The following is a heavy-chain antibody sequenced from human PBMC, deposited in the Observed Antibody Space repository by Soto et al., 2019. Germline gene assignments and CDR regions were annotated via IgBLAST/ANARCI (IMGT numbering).Heavy chain of an antibody. V-gene: IGHV1-69*13. Sequence: VASVKVSCKASGGTFSSYAISWVRQAPGQGLEWMGGIIPIFGTANYAQKFQGRVTITADGSTSTAYMELSSLRSEDTAVYYCARDQEAYSSSWSFDYWGQGTLVTVSS. CDR2: IIPIFGTA. CDR1: GGTFSSYA. CDR3: ARDQEAYSSSWSFDY. D-gene: IGHD6-13*01. J-gene: IGHJ4*02.